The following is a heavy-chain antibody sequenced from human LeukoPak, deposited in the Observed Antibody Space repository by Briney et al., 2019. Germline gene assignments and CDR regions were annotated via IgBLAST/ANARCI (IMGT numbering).Heavy chain of an antibody. Sequence: SVKVSCKTSGGTFSTYAINWVRQAPGQGLEWVGGIIPIFGTANYAQKFQGRVTITADESTTTAYMDLSSLRSEDTAVYYCARRAPTLDGSNLYYFDYWGQGTLVTVSS. CDR2: IIPIFGTA. D-gene: IGHD5-24*01. J-gene: IGHJ4*02. CDR3: ARRAPTLDGSNLYYFDY. CDR1: GGTFSTYA. V-gene: IGHV1-69*13.